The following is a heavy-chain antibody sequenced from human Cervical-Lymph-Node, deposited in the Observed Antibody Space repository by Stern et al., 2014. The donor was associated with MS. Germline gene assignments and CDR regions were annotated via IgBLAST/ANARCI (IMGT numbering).Heavy chain of an antibody. CDR1: GFTFTSYA. CDR2: ISYDGNTK. V-gene: IGHV3-30-3*01. Sequence: LQLEEPGGGVVQPGRSLRVSCATAGFTFTSYAMNWVRQAPGKGLEWVAVISYDGNTKYYADSVKGRFTISRDNSKNTLYLQMSSLRAEDTAVYYCVRERSSRGFDYWGQGSLVTVSS. D-gene: IGHD5/OR15-5a*01. J-gene: IGHJ4*02. CDR3: VRERSSRGFDY.